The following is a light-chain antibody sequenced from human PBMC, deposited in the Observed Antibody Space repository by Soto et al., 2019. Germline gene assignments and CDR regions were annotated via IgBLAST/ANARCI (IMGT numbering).Light chain of an antibody. CDR3: LQSNRFPVT. CDR1: QHISRW. J-gene: IGKJ3*01. CDR2: DVS. Sequence: DIPMTQSPSSVSASVGDRVTITCRASQHISRWLAWFQQKPGKAPNILIYDVSRLQGGVPSRFSGSGSGTDFNLTISSLQPEDFATYYCLQSNRFPVTFGPGTKLDIK. V-gene: IGKV1D-12*01.